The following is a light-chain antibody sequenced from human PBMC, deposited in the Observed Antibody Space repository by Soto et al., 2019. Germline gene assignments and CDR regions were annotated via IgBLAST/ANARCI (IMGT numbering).Light chain of an antibody. CDR2: DVS. CDR3: CSYAGSYTFV. J-gene: IGLJ1*01. Sequence: QSVLTQPRSVSGSPGQSVPISCTGTSSEVGGYVFVSWFQHHPGKPPKLIMYDVSKRPSGVPDRFSGSKSGNTASLTISGLQAEDEADYYCCSYAGSYTFVFGIGTKVTVL. V-gene: IGLV2-11*01. CDR1: SSEVGGYVF.